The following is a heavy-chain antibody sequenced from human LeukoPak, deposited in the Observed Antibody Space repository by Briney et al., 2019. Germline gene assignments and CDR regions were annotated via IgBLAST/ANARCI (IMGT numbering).Heavy chain of an antibody. Sequence: GGSLRLSRAASGFTFTSYAMSWVRQAPGRGLEWVSSIRGSGGSTYYADSVKGRFTISRDNSRNTLYLQMNSLRAEDTAVYYCAKDIAAAGSSYFDYWGQGALVTVSS. V-gene: IGHV3-23*01. CDR1: GFTFTSYA. D-gene: IGHD6-13*01. CDR3: AKDIAAAGSSYFDY. J-gene: IGHJ4*02. CDR2: IRGSGGST.